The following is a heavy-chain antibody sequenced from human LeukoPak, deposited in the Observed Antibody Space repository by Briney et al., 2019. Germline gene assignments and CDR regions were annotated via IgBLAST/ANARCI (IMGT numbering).Heavy chain of an antibody. D-gene: IGHD6-19*01. CDR3: AEDQRSIAVAGYFDY. J-gene: IGHJ4*02. CDR1: GFTFSDYY. CDR2: ISYSGGST. Sequence: PGGSLRLSCAASGFTFSDYYMSWIRQAPGKGLEWVSGISYSGGSTYYADSVKGRFTISRDNSKNTLYLQMNSLRAEDTAVYYCAEDQRSIAVAGYFDYWGQGTLVTVSS. V-gene: IGHV3-23*01.